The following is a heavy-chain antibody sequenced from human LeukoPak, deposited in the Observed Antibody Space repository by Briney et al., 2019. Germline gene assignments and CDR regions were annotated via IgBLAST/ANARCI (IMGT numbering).Heavy chain of an antibody. CDR2: INHSGST. CDR3: ARRRDYDILTGYYKGGVDYLDY. J-gene: IGHJ4*02. D-gene: IGHD3-9*01. V-gene: IGHV4-34*01. Sequence: PSETLSLTCAVYGGSFSGYYWSWIRQPPGKGLEWIGEINHSGSTNYNPSLKSRVTISVDTSKNQFSLKLSSVTAADTAVYYCARRRDYDILTGYYKGGVDYLDYWGQGTLVTVSS. CDR1: GGSFSGYY.